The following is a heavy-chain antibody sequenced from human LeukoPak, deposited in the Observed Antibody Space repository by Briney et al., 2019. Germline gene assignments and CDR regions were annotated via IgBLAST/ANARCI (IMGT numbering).Heavy chain of an antibody. CDR2: INHSGST. J-gene: IGHJ6*02. Sequence: SETLSLTCAVYGGSFSGYYWSWIRQPPGKGVEWIGEINHSGSTNYNPPLKSRVTISVDTSKNQFSLKLSSVTAADTAVYYCARGPGYYDILTGYYRYPYYYYYGMDVWGQGTTVTVSS. CDR1: GGSFSGYY. V-gene: IGHV4-34*01. D-gene: IGHD3-9*01. CDR3: ARGPGYYDILTGYYRYPYYYYYGMDV.